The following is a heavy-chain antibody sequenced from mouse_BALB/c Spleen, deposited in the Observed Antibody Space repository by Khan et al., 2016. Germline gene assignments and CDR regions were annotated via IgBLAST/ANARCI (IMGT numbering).Heavy chain of an antibody. V-gene: IGHV3-8*02. CDR1: GDSITSGY. CDR3: AGYRGDWYCDV. Sequence: EVQLLESGPSLVKPSQTLSLSCSVTGDSITSGYWNWIRKFPGSKLDYMGYISYSGGAHYNPSLKSRISITREPSNNQYYLQWNSGTAEDTATYYCAGYRGDWYCDVWGAGTTVTVSS. J-gene: IGHJ1*01. CDR2: ISYSGGA.